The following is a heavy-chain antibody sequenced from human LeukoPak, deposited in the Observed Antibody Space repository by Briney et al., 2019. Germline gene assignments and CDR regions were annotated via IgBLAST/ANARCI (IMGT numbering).Heavy chain of an antibody. CDR2: ISAYNGNT. CDR3: ASEPYFNHYCDSSSGGGNGFDL. J-gene: IGHJ5*02. D-gene: IGHD3-22*01. V-gene: IGHV1-18*04. Sequence: ASVKVSCKASGYTFTSYGIRWVRQAPGQGLEWMGWISAYNGNTNYAQKLQGRVTMTTDTSTSTAYMELRSLRSDDTAVYYCASEPYFNHYCDSSSGGGNGFDLWGQGTLVTVSA. CDR1: GYTFTSYG.